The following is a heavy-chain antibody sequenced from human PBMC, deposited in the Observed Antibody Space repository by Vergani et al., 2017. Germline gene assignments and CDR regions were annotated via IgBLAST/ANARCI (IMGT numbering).Heavy chain of an antibody. V-gene: IGHV4-59*12. Sequence: QVQLQESGPGLVKPSQTLSLTCTVSGGSISSYYWSWIRQPPGKGLEWIGYIYYSGSTNYNPSLKSRVTISVDRSKNQFSLKLSSVTAADTAVYYCVRRSGYPYWYFDLWGRGTLVTVSS. J-gene: IGHJ2*01. D-gene: IGHD5-12*01. CDR3: VRRSGYPYWYFDL. CDR1: GGSISSYY. CDR2: IYYSGST.